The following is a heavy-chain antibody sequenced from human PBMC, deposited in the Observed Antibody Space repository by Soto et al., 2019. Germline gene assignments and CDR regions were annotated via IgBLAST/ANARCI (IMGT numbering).Heavy chain of an antibody. CDR1: GFTVSSNY. J-gene: IGHJ6*02. D-gene: IGHD1-26*01. V-gene: IGHV3-66*01. CDR3: ARDFVVGGPTINYYYGMDV. Sequence: EVQLVESGGDLVQPWGSLRLSCAASGFTVSSNYMSWVRHAPGKGLEWISIIYSAGNTYYADSVKGRFTISRDNSKNTLYLQMNSLGAEDTAVYYCARDFVVGGPTINYYYGMDVWGQGTTVTVSS. CDR2: IYSAGNT.